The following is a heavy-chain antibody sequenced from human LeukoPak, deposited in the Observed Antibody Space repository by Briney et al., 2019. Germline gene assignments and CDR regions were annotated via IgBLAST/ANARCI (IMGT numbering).Heavy chain of an antibody. CDR1: GYTFTGYY. Sequence: GASVKVSCKASGYTFTGYYLHWVRQAPGQGLEWMGWINPNIGDTNYAQKFQGRVTMTRDTSISTAYMELSRLRSDDTAVYYCATTPEQWDAFDIWGQGTMVTVSS. CDR3: ATTPEQWDAFDI. V-gene: IGHV1-2*02. J-gene: IGHJ3*02. D-gene: IGHD6-19*01. CDR2: INPNIGDT.